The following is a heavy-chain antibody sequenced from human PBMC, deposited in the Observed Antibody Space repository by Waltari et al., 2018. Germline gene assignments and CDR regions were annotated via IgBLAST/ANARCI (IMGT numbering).Heavy chain of an antibody. Sequence: EVQLVESGGGLVQPGGSLRLSCAASGFTFSSYWMSWVRQAPGKGVEWVANIKQDGSEKYYVDSVKGRFTISRDNAKNSLYLQMNSLRAEDTAVYYCAREEGSGWSPHFDYWGQGTLVTVSS. J-gene: IGHJ4*02. V-gene: IGHV3-7*03. CDR3: AREEGSGWSPHFDY. CDR1: GFTFSSYW. D-gene: IGHD6-19*01. CDR2: IKQDGSEK.